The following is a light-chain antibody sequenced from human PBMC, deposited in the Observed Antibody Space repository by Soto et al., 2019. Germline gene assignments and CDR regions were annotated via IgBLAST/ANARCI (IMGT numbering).Light chain of an antibody. CDR1: ISNIGTNY. V-gene: IGLV1-47*01. CDR2: RDN. J-gene: IGLJ1*01. Sequence: QSVLTQPPSVSGTPGQRVTISCSGGISNIGTNYVHWFQQLPGTAPKVLSNRDNQRPSGVPDRFSGSKSGTSASLAISGLQSEDEAENYCAAWDDTVRSYVFGTGTKLTVL. CDR3: AAWDDTVRSYV.